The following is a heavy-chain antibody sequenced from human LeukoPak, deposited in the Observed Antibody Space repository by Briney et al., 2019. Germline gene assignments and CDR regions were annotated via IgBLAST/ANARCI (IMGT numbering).Heavy chain of an antibody. CDR3: ARDIVVVPAAPPWYYYYYMDV. V-gene: IGHV1-2*02. Sequence: ASVKVSCKPSGYTPTGYYMHRVRQAPREGLEWMGWINPNSGGTNYAQKFQGTVTMTRDTSISTAYMELSRLRSDDTAVYYCARDIVVVPAAPPWYYYYYMDVWGKGTTVTVSS. CDR2: INPNSGGT. CDR1: GYTPTGYY. D-gene: IGHD2-2*01. J-gene: IGHJ6*03.